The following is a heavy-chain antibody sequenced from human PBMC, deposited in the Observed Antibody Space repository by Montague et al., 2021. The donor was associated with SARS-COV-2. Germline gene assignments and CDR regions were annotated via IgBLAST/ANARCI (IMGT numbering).Heavy chain of an antibody. V-gene: IGHV3-20*01. CDR2: ISRSGDRT. Sequence: SLRLSCAVSGFTFDDYGMSWVRQVPGKGLEWVSGISRSGDRTAYGDSVKGRFSISRDNAKNTLYLQMNSLRVEDTAFYHCSRGGGMIRGVADFWGQGILVSVSS. CDR1: GFTFDDYG. J-gene: IGHJ4*02. CDR3: SRGGGMIRGVADF. D-gene: IGHD3-10*01.